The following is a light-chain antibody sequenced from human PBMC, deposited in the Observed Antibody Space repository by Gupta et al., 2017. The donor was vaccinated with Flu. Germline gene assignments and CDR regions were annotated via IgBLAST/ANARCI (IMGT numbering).Light chain of an antibody. CDR3: MGHTQWPPDT. V-gene: IGKV2-30*01. Sequence: VVLTQSPVSLAVALGQSVSISCRSSHSLVSGAGSTHLSWFHQRPGQSPRRLIYEVSQRDAGVPDRVSGGGSVTDFTLKINRGEAEDVGLYFCMGHTQWPPDTVGQGTTVDIK. J-gene: IGKJ1*01. CDR1: HSLVSGAGSTH. CDR2: EVS.